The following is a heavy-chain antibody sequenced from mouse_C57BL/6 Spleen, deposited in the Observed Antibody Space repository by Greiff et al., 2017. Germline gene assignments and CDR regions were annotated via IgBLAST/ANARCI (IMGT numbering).Heavy chain of an antibody. Sequence: QVQLQQPGAELVKPGASVKMSCKASGYTFTSYWITWVKQRPGQGLEWIGDIYPGSGSTNYNEKFKSKATLTVDTSSSTAYMQLSSLTSEDSAVYYCAREGDYYYGSSYVDFDVWGTGTTVTVSS. CDR1: GYTFTSYW. V-gene: IGHV1-55*01. CDR2: IYPGSGST. D-gene: IGHD1-1*01. CDR3: AREGDYYYGSSYVDFDV. J-gene: IGHJ1*03.